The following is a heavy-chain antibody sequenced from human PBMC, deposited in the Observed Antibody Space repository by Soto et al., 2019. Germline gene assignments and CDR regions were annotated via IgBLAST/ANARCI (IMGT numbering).Heavy chain of an antibody. CDR1: GXIFSNNG. Sequence: LRLSFVGSGXIFSNNGMHWVRQTPGKGLEWVAFTSYDGSDTFYADSVKGRFTISRDNSKNTLFLHMSNLRAEDTAMYYCTIVRVADSALDHWGQGTLVTVSS. J-gene: IGHJ4*02. CDR3: TIVRVADSALDH. D-gene: IGHD3-10*02. V-gene: IGHV3-30*03. CDR2: TSYDGSDT.